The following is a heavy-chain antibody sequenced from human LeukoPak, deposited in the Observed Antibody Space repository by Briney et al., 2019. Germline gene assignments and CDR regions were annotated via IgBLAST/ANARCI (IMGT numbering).Heavy chain of an antibody. J-gene: IGHJ4*02. Sequence: TGGSLRLSCAASGFTFSSHWMTWVRLAPGKGPEWVASVKEDVTEKYYVDSVKGRFSISRDNAKNSLYLQMNSLRSEDTAVYYCARSRYCSGGSCYMYLDYWGQGTLVTVSS. CDR1: GFTFSSHW. V-gene: IGHV3-7*01. CDR2: VKEDVTEK. D-gene: IGHD2-15*01. CDR3: ARSRYCSGGSCYMYLDY.